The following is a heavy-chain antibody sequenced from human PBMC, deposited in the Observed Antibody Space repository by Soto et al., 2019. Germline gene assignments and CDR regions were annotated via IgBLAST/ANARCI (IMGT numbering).Heavy chain of an antibody. J-gene: IGHJ4*02. CDR3: ARDLHNNYYDSSGYYNYFDY. D-gene: IGHD3-22*01. Sequence: ASVKVSCKASGYTFTSYAMHWVRQAPGQRLEWMGWINAGNGNTKYSQKFRGRVTITRDTSASTAYMELSSLRSEDTAVYYCARDLHNNYYDSSGYYNYFDYWGQGTLVTVSS. CDR2: INAGNGNT. CDR1: GYTFTSYA. V-gene: IGHV1-3*01.